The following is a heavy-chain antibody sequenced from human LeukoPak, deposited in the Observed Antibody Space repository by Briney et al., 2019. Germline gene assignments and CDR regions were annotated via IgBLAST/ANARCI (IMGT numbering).Heavy chain of an antibody. CDR2: ISSSSSYI. CDR3: ARASLIVVVVAAAFDP. J-gene: IGHJ5*02. D-gene: IGHD2-15*01. Sequence: GGSLRLSCAASGFTFSSYSMNWVRQAPGKGLEWASSISSSSSYIYYADSVKGRFTISRDNAKNSLYLQMNSLRAEDTAVYYCARASLIVVVVAAAFDPWGQGTLVTVSS. V-gene: IGHV3-21*01. CDR1: GFTFSSYS.